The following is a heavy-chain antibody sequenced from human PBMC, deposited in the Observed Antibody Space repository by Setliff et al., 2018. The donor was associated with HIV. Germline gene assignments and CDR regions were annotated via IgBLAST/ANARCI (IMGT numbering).Heavy chain of an antibody. Sequence: ASVKVSCKASSYPFTSYGIVWVRQAPGQGLEWMGWISPYNGNTNYAQKLQGRFTMTTDTSTNTVYMDLRSLRSDDTAVYYCAREWRETLHWEAAFDYWGQGTLVTVSS. V-gene: IGHV1-18*01. CDR2: ISPYNGNT. CDR3: AREWRETLHWEAAFDY. D-gene: IGHD1-26*01. J-gene: IGHJ4*02. CDR1: SYPFTSYG.